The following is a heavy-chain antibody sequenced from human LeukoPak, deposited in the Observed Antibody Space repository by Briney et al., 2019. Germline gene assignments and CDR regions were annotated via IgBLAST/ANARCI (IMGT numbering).Heavy chain of an antibody. CDR1: GYTFTSYY. Sequence: GASVKVSCKSSGYTFTSYYMHWVRQAPGQGLEWMGIINPSGGSTSYAQKFRGRVTMTRDTSTSTVYMELSSLRSEDTAVYYCARVFSSGVDIWGQGTMVTVSS. J-gene: IGHJ3*02. D-gene: IGHD6-19*01. CDR3: ARVFSSGVDI. CDR2: INPSGGST. V-gene: IGHV1-46*01.